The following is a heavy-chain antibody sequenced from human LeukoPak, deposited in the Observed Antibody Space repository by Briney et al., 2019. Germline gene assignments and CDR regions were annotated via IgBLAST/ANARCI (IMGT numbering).Heavy chain of an antibody. CDR2: ISSSSNTI. Sequence: QPGGSLRLSCAAFGFTFSGFSMNWVRQAPGKGLEWVSFISSSSNTIYYADSVKGRFTISRDNAKNSLYLQMNGLRAEDTAVYYCARPKGATYSPSDYWGQGTLVTVSS. V-gene: IGHV3-48*01. D-gene: IGHD6-13*01. J-gene: IGHJ4*02. CDR1: GFTFSGFS. CDR3: ARPKGATYSPSDY.